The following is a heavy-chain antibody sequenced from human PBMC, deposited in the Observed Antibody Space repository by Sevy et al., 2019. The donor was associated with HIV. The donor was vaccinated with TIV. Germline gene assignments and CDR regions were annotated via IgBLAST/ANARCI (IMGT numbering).Heavy chain of an antibody. Sequence: GGSLRLSCDASGFTFDVYWMQWVRQAPGKGLEWVANIRQDGNEIYYAASVRVRFTISRDNAKGSLYLQMNNLRVEDTATYYCARRYFDLWGQGTLVTVSS. J-gene: IGHJ4*02. CDR2: IRQDGNEI. V-gene: IGHV3-7*03. CDR3: ARRYFDL. CDR1: GFTFDVYW.